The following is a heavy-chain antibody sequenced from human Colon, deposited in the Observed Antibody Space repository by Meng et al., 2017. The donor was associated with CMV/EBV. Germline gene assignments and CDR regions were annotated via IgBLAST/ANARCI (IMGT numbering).Heavy chain of an antibody. J-gene: IGHJ6*02. D-gene: IGHD2-2*01. CDR1: GFTFSMYA. CDR2: ITFSGGTT. V-gene: IGHV3-23*01. CDR3: AKCTSRRHYGIDV. Sequence: GEVLKISCAASGFTFSMYAMSWVRQAPGKGLEWVSGITFSGGTTYYADSVKGRFTISRDNSKNTVYLQMNSLRVEDTAEYFCAKCTSRRHYGIDVWGQGTTVIVSS.